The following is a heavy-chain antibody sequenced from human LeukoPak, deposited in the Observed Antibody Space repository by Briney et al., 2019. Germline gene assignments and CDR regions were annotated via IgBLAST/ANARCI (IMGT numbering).Heavy chain of an antibody. D-gene: IGHD2-2*01. CDR2: ISSSSSYI. J-gene: IGHJ4*02. CDR1: GFTFSSYS. Sequence: PGGSLRLSCAASGFTFSSYSMNWVRQAPGKGLEWVSSISSSSSYIYYADSVKGRFTISRDNAKNSLYLQMNSLRAEDTAVYYCARGRRYCSSTSCSPPFDYWGQGTLVTVSS. CDR3: ARGRRYCSSTSCSPPFDY. V-gene: IGHV3-21*01.